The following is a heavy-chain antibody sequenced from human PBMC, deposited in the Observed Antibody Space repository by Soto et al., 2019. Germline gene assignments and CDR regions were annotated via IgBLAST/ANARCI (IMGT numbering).Heavy chain of an antibody. CDR2: INHSGST. J-gene: IGHJ5*02. D-gene: IGHD2-21*01. CDR3: ARRAVVAVTGSLDNCLDP. V-gene: IGHV4-34*01. CDR1: GGSFSGYY. Sequence: PSETLSLTCAVYGGSFSGYYWSWIRQPPGKGLEWIGEINHSGSTNYNPSLKSRVTISVDTSKNQFSLKLSSVTAADTAMYYCARRAVVAVTGSLDNCLDPWGQGTLVTVSS.